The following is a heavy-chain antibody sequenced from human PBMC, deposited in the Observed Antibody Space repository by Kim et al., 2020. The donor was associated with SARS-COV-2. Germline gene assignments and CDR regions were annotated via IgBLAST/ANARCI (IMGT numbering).Heavy chain of an antibody. CDR3: ASQGDYYYYGMDV. V-gene: IGHV1-8*01. Sequence: YAQKFQGRVTMTRNTSISTAYMELSSLRSEDTAVYYCASQGDYYYYGMDVWGQGTTVTVSS. D-gene: IGHD3-16*01. J-gene: IGHJ6*02.